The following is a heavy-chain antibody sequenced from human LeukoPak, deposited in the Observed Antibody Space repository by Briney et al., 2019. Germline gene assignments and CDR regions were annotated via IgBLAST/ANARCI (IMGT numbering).Heavy chain of an antibody. J-gene: IGHJ4*02. D-gene: IGHD3-9*01. CDR3: ARGGELRYFDWLSLEPYYFDY. Sequence: ASVKVSCKASGYTFTGYYMHWVRQAPGQGLEWMGWINTNSGGTNYAQKFQGWVTMTRDTSISTAYMELSRLRSDDTAVYYCARGGELRYFDWLSLEPYYFDYWGQGTLVTVSS. V-gene: IGHV1-2*04. CDR1: GYTFTGYY. CDR2: INTNSGGT.